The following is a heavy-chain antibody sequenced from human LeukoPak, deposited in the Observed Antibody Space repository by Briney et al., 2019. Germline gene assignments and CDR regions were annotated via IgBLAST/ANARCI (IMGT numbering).Heavy chain of an antibody. CDR2: INPNSGGT. CDR3: ARGVYYDSSGYYYMDV. D-gene: IGHD3-22*01. Sequence: GASVKVSCKASGYTFTGYYMHWVRQAPGQGLEWMGWINPNSGGTNYAQKFQGRVTMTRDTSISTAYMELSRLRSDDTAVYYCARGVYYDSSGYYYMDVWGKGTTVTISS. J-gene: IGHJ6*03. V-gene: IGHV1-2*02. CDR1: GYTFTGYY.